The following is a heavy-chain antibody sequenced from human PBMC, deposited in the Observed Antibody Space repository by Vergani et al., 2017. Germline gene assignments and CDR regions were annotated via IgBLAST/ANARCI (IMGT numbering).Heavy chain of an antibody. CDR2: IRTSENGGTS. J-gene: IGHJ4*02. CDR3: TRGYKYGYD. CDR1: GFPFHDFG. V-gene: IGHV3-49*04. D-gene: IGHD5-18*01. Sequence: EVKLVESGGGLVQPGQSLRLACITSGFPFHDFGINWVRQAPGKGLVWISLIRTSENGGTSHYAAAVAGRFSISRDDSKSVAYLQMDGLKTDYTATYYCTRGYKYGYDWGQGTLVTVSS.